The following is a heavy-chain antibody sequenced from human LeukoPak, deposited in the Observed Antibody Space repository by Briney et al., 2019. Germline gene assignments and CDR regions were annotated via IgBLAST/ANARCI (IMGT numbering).Heavy chain of an antibody. D-gene: IGHD3-10*02. CDR2: IYYTGST. CDR3: ARDSMLRY. CDR1: GGSISSYC. Sequence: SEALSLTCTVSGGSISSYCWSWIRQPPGKGLEWIGYIYYTGSTKYNPSLKSRVTISVDTSKNQFSLKLSSVTAADTAVYYCARDSMLRYWGQGTLVTVSS. V-gene: IGHV4-59*01. J-gene: IGHJ4*02.